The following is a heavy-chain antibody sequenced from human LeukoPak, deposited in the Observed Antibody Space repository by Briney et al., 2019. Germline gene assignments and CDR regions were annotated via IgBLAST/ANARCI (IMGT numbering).Heavy chain of an antibody. D-gene: IGHD6-6*01. CDR1: GGSISSSSYY. CDR2: VYYNGNT. CDR3: AREVAGSSSSH. V-gene: IGHV4-39*07. Sequence: SETLSLTCTVSGGSISSSSYYWRWVRQPPGKGLEWIGSVYYNGNTYYNPSLKSRLTISIDTSKNQFSLTVTSVTAAHTAVYYCAREVAGSSSSHWGQGTLVTVSS. J-gene: IGHJ4*02.